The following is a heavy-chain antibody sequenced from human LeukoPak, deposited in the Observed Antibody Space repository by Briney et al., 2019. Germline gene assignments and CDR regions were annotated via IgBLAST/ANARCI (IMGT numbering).Heavy chain of an antibody. D-gene: IGHD2-2*01. CDR3: ASGDIVVVPALIYYYYGMDV. Sequence: GASVKVYCKASGYTFHSYYLHWMRQAPGQGLELMGIINPNNGGTNYAQKFQGRVTMTRDTSISTAYMELGRLRSDDTAVYYCASGDIVVVPALIYYYYGMDVWGQGTTVTVSS. CDR2: INPNNGGT. V-gene: IGHV1-2*02. CDR1: GYTFHSYY. J-gene: IGHJ6*02.